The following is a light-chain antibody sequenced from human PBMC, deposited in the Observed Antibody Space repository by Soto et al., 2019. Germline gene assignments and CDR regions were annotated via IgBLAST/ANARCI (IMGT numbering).Light chain of an antibody. CDR1: SNDVGGYNY. CDR3: SSYTSSSTLYV. J-gene: IGLJ1*01. CDR2: DVS. V-gene: IGLV2-14*01. Sequence: QSALTQPASVSGSPGQSITISCTGTSNDVGGYNYVSWYQQHPGKAPKLMIYDVSNRPSGVSNRFSGSKSGNTASLTISGLQAEDEADYYCSSYTSSSTLYVLGTGTRSPS.